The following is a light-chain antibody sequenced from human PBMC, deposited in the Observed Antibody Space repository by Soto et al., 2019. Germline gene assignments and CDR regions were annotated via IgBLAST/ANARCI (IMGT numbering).Light chain of an antibody. Sequence: QSALTQPRSVSGSPGQSVTISCTGTSSDVGGHNYVSWYQQHPGKAPELMIYDVSKRPSGVPDRFSGSKSGNTASLTISGLQTEDEADYYCCSYAGSYTLVFGGGTKLTVL. CDR3: CSYAGSYTLV. CDR2: DVS. V-gene: IGLV2-11*01. CDR1: SSDVGGHNY. J-gene: IGLJ2*01.